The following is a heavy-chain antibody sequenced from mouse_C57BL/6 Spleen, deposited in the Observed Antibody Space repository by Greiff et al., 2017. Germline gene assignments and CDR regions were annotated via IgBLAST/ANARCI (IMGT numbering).Heavy chain of an antibody. Sequence: VQLQQSGAELARPGASVKLSCKASGYTFTSYGISWVKQRTGQGLEWIGEIYPRSGNTYYNEKFKGKATLTADKSSSTAYMELRSLTSEDSAVYFCASPLYYDYDDGYYAMDYWGQGTSVTVSS. J-gene: IGHJ4*01. D-gene: IGHD2-4*01. CDR1: GYTFTSYG. CDR3: ASPLYYDYDDGYYAMDY. V-gene: IGHV1-81*01. CDR2: IYPRSGNT.